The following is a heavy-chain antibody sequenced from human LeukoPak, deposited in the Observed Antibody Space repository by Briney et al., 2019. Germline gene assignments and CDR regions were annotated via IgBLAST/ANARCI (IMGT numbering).Heavy chain of an antibody. CDR1: GYTFTGYY. Sequence: ASVKVSCKASGYTFTGYYMHRVRQAPGQGLEWMGWINPNSGGTNYAQKFQGRVTMTRDMSMSTVYMELSSLRSEDTAVYYCAREQQLAGNPFDIWGQGTMVTVSS. J-gene: IGHJ3*02. CDR3: AREQQLAGNPFDI. V-gene: IGHV1-2*02. CDR2: INPNSGGT. D-gene: IGHD6-13*01.